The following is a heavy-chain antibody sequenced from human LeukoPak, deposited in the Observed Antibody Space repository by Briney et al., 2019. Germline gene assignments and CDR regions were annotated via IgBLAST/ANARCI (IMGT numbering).Heavy chain of an antibody. CDR3: ARSLGYCSGGSCYFDY. V-gene: IGHV1-69*06. CDR2: IIPIFGTA. CDR1: GGTFSTYG. D-gene: IGHD2-15*01. J-gene: IGHJ4*02. Sequence: ASVKVSCKASGGTFSTYGISWVRQAPGQGLEWMGGIIPIFGTANYAQKFQGRVTITADKSTSTAYMELSSLRSEDTAVYYCARSLGYCSGGSCYFDYWGQGTLVTVSS.